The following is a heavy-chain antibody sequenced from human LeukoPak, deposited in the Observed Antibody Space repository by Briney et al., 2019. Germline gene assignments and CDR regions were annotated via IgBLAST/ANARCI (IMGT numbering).Heavy chain of an antibody. CDR2: IYHSGST. V-gene: IGHV4-30-2*01. D-gene: IGHD1-14*01. CDR3: ARGYNPNWFDP. CDR1: GGSISSGGCS. Sequence: PSQTLSLTCAVSGGSISSGGCSWRWIRQPPGKGLEWIGYIYHSGSTYYNPSLKSRVTISVDRSKNQFSLKLSSVTAADTAVYYCARGYNPNWFDPWGQGTLVTVSS. J-gene: IGHJ5*02.